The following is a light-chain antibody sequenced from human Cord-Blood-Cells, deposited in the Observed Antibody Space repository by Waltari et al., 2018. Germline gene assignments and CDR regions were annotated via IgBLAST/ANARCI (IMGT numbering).Light chain of an antibody. CDR1: QRVSSY. V-gene: IGKV3-11*01. Sequence: EIVSTQSPATVSLFPGARANLSCRASQRVSSYLAWYQQKPGQAPALLIYDASNMATRIPATFSGSGSGTDFTLTISSLVPEDFAAYDCHQRRNWPRFTVGPGTKVDIK. CDR3: HQRRNWPRFT. CDR2: DAS. J-gene: IGKJ3*01.